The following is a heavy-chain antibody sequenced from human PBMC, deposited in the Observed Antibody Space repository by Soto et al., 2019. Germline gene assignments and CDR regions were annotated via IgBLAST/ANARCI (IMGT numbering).Heavy chain of an antibody. J-gene: IGHJ3*02. Sequence: SETLSLTCTVSGGSISSYYWSWIRQPPGKGLEWIGYIYYSGSTNYNPSLKSRVTISVDTSKNQFSLKLSSVTAADTAVYYCASVAARFGTAQDAFDIWGQGTMVTVSS. D-gene: IGHD6-6*01. CDR3: ASVAARFGTAQDAFDI. CDR1: GGSISSYY. CDR2: IYYSGST. V-gene: IGHV4-59*08.